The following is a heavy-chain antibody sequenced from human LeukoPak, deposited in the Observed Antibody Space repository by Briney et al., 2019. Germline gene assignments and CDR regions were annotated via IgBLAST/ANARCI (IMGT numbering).Heavy chain of an antibody. CDR1: GGSFSGYY. J-gene: IGHJ5*02. CDR3: VTEPGYCTGGRCYGGWFDP. Sequence: PSETLSLTCAVYGGSFSGYYWSWIRQAPGKGREWIGEINHSGNTNYNPSLKSRVTISVDTSKNQFSLKLSSVTAADTAVYYCVTEPGYCTGGRCYGGWFDPWGQGTLVTVSS. CDR2: INHSGNT. V-gene: IGHV4-34*01. D-gene: IGHD2-15*01.